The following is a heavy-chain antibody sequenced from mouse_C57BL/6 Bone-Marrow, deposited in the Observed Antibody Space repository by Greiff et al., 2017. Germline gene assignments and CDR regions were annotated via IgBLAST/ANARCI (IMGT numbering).Heavy chain of an antibody. CDR3: ARGGRNRYFDV. CDR1: GYTFTSYW. V-gene: IGHV1-64*01. J-gene: IGHJ1*03. CDR2: IHPNSGST. D-gene: IGHD3-3*01. Sequence: VKLQQSGAELVKPGASVKLSCKASGYTFTSYWMHWVKQRPGQGLEWIGMIHPNSGSTNYNEKFKSKATLTVDKSSSTAYMQLSSLTSEDSAVYYCARGGRNRYFDVWGTGTTVTVSS.